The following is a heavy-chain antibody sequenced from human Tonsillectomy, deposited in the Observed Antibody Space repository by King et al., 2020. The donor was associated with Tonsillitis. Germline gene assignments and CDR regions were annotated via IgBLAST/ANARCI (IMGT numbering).Heavy chain of an antibody. CDR2: ISWNSGSI. D-gene: IGHD6-19*01. CDR3: AKERYSSHVGYYYGMDV. Sequence: VQLVESGGGLVQPGRSLRLSCAASGFTFDDYAMHWVRQAPGKGLEWVSGISWNSGSIGYADSVKGRFTISRYNAKNSLYLQMNSLSAEDTALYYCAKERYSSHVGYYYGMDVWGQGTTVTVSS. CDR1: GFTFDDYA. J-gene: IGHJ6*02. V-gene: IGHV3-9*01.